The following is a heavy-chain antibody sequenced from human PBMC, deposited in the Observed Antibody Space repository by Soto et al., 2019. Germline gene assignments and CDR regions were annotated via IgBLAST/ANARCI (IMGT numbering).Heavy chain of an antibody. CDR2: ISYDGNNK. D-gene: IGHD2-21*02. Sequence: QVQLVESGGGVVQPGRSLRLSCAASGFTFTRYAFHWVRQAPGKGLEWVTVISYDGNNKQYADSVKDRFTLSRDNSMNAGYLRRNNLRVEATAVYYCARAVSGVTAPNPYGYELWGQGTMVTVSS. CDR3: ARAVSGVTAPNPYGYEL. J-gene: IGHJ3*01. V-gene: IGHV3-30*01. CDR1: GFTFTRYA.